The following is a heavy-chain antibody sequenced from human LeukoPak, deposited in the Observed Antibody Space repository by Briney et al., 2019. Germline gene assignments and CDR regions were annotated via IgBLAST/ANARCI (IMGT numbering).Heavy chain of an antibody. J-gene: IGHJ3*02. CDR2: ISSSSSTI. D-gene: IGHD2-15*01. V-gene: IGHV3-48*01. Sequence: GGSLRLSCAASGFTFSSHSMNWVRQAPGKGLEWVSYISSSSSTIYYADSVKGRFTISRDNAKNSLYLQMNSLRAEDTAVYYCAKDCPGYCSGGSCFGDAFDIWGQGTMVTVSS. CDR3: AKDCPGYCSGGSCFGDAFDI. CDR1: GFTFSSHS.